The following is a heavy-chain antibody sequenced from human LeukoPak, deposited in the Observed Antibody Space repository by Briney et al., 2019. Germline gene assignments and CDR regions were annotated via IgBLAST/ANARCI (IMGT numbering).Heavy chain of an antibody. CDR2: ISTYNGDT. CDR3: ARDSSSWYRYYYGMDV. V-gene: IGHV1-18*01. Sequence: ASVKVSCKSSGYTFTKYGLGWVRQAPGQGLEWMGWISTYNGDTYFAQKVQGRVTMTTETTTATGYMELRSLRSDDTAVYYCARDSSSWYRYYYGMDVWGQGTTVTVSS. CDR1: GYTFTKYG. J-gene: IGHJ6*02. D-gene: IGHD6-13*01.